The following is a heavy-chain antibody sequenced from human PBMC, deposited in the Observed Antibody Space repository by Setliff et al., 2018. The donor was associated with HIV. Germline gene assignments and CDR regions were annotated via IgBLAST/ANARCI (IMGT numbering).Heavy chain of an antibody. CDR2: ITHRGST. D-gene: IGHD2-2*01. V-gene: IGHV4-34*01. Sequence: PSETLSLTCVVYGGPFSEFYWVWVRQPPSKGLEWIGEITHRGSTTYNPTLQSRVAISVDTSRRQFTLKLGSVTAADTAVYYCARGQHVFPAPHYMDVWDKGTTVTVSS. J-gene: IGHJ6*03. CDR1: GGPFSEFY. CDR3: ARGQHVFPAPHYMDV.